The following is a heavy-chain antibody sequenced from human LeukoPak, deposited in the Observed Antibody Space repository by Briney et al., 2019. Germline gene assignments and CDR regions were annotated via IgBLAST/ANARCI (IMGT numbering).Heavy chain of an antibody. CDR3: ARDSGWLDAFDI. Sequence: GGSLRLSCVVSGFTFSSYSMSWVRQAPGKGLEWVSAISGSGDSTYYADSVKGRFTISRDNSKNTLYLQMNSLRAEDTAVYYCARDSGWLDAFDIWGQGTMVTVSS. J-gene: IGHJ3*02. D-gene: IGHD5-24*01. CDR1: GFTFSSYS. CDR2: ISGSGDST. V-gene: IGHV3-23*01.